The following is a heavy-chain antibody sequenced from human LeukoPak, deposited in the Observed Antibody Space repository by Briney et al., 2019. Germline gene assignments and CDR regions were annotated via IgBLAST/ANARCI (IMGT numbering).Heavy chain of an antibody. CDR3: ARHFSKSSEYDY. Sequence: GESLKISCQTSGYTFSNYWIAWVRQMPGKGLEWMGDIYPRDSETRDSPSFQGQVIMSVDKSTNTAYLQWTILQASDTAMYYCARHFSKSSEYDYWGQGTLVTVSS. CDR1: GYTFSNYW. V-gene: IGHV5-51*01. CDR2: IYPRDSET. J-gene: IGHJ4*02. D-gene: IGHD6-6*01.